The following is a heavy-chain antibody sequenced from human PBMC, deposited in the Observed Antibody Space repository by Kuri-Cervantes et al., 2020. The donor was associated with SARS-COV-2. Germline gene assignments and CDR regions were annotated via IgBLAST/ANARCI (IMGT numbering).Heavy chain of an antibody. CDR1: GFTFGDYA. CDR3: AKDWAYGGNSPIDY. J-gene: IGHJ4*02. Sequence: GGSLRLSCTASGFTFGDYAMSWVRQAPGKGLEWVGFIRSKAYGGTTEYAASVKGRFTISRDNSKNTVYLQMNSLRAEDTALYYCAKDWAYGGNSPIDYWGQGTLVTVSS. CDR2: IRSKAYGGTT. V-gene: IGHV3-49*04. D-gene: IGHD4-23*01.